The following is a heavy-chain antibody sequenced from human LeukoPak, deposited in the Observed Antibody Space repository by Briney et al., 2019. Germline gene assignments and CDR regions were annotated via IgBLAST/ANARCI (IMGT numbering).Heavy chain of an antibody. CDR2: ISGSGGST. CDR1: GFTFSSYA. Sequence: GGSLRLSCAASGFTFSSYAMSWVRQAPGKGLEWVSAISGSGGSTDYADSVKGRFTISRDNSKNTLYLQMNSLRAEDTAVYYCAKGGYCSGGSCYSGNWFDPWGQGTLVTVSS. CDR3: AKGGYCSGGSCYSGNWFDP. J-gene: IGHJ5*02. V-gene: IGHV3-23*01. D-gene: IGHD2-15*01.